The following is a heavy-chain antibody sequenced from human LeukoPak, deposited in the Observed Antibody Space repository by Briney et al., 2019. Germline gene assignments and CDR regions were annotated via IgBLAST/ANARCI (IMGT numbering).Heavy chain of an antibody. CDR3: ARVIRYYYGMDV. CDR2: VHPNGGNT. CDR1: GYPFATWE. V-gene: IGHV1-8*01. J-gene: IGHJ6*02. Sequence: GASLKVSSKTSGYPFATWEINWVRQAAGQGLEWMGWVHPNGGNTAYAQKFQVRVTMTRDTSISTAYMELSGLTSDDTAVYYCARVIRYYYGMDVWGQGTTVTVSS.